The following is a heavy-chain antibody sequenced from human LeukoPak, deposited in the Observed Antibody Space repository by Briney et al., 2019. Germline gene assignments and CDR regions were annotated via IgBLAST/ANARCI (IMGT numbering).Heavy chain of an antibody. V-gene: IGHV3-53*04. CDR1: GFTVSSNY. Sequence: PGGSLRLSCAASGFTVSSNYMSWVRQAPGKGLEWVSVIYSGGSTYYADSVKGRFTISRHNSKNTLYLQMNSLRPEDTAVYYCARDYYDSSGYHYPYFDYWGQGTLVTVSS. D-gene: IGHD3-22*01. J-gene: IGHJ4*02. CDR2: IYSGGST. CDR3: ARDYYDSSGYHYPYFDY.